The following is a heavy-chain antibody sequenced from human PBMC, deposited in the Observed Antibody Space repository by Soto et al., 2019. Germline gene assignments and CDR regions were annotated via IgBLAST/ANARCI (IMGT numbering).Heavy chain of an antibody. V-gene: IGHV1-69*12. Sequence: QVQLVQSGADVTKPGSSVKVSCKASGGTFGSYAISWVRQAPGQGLEWMGGIIPIFDIENYAQKFQGRVTITADESTSTAHMELSRLRSEDTAVYYCARGYSYSFGMDVWGQGTTVTVSS. CDR2: IIPIFDIE. J-gene: IGHJ6*02. D-gene: IGHD5-18*01. CDR1: GGTFGSYA. CDR3: ARGYSYSFGMDV.